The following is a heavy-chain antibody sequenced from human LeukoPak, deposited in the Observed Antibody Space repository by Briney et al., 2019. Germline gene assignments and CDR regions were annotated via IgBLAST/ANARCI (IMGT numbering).Heavy chain of an antibody. CDR1: GGTFSGYA. J-gene: IGHJ4*02. Sequence: ASVKVSCKASGGTFSGYAISWVRQAPGQGLEWMGGIIPIFGTANYAQNFQGRVTITADESTSTAYMELSSLRSEDTAVYYCARGSVVRGVITAPFDYWGQGTLVTVSS. D-gene: IGHD3-10*01. V-gene: IGHV1-69*13. CDR2: IIPIFGTA. CDR3: ARGSVVRGVITAPFDY.